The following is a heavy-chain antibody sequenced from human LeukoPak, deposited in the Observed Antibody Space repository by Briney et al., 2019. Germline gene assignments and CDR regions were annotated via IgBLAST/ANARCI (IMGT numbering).Heavy chain of an antibody. CDR1: GGSISSSNW. J-gene: IGHJ6*02. CDR2: IYHSGST. D-gene: IGHD4-11*01. V-gene: IGHV4-4*02. CDR3: ARGIDTTALYYYYGMDV. Sequence: SETLSLTCTVSGGSISSSNWWSWVRQPPGKGLEWIGEIYHSGSTNYNPSLKSRVTISVDKSKNQFSLKLSSVTAADTAVYYCARGIDTTALYYYYGMDVWGQGTTVTVSS.